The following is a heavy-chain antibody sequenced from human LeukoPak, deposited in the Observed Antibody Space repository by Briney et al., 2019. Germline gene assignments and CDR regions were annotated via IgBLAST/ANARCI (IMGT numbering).Heavy chain of an antibody. D-gene: IGHD3-9*01. CDR2: INPNSGGT. CDR1: GYTFTGYY. CDR3: ARAANYDILTGYYP. J-gene: IGHJ5*02. V-gene: IGHV1-2*02. Sequence: ASVKVSCKASGYTFTGYYMHWVRQAPGQGLEWMGWINPNSGGTNYAQKFQGRVTMTRDTSISTAYIELSRLRSDDTAVYYCARAANYDILTGYYPWGQGTLVTVSS.